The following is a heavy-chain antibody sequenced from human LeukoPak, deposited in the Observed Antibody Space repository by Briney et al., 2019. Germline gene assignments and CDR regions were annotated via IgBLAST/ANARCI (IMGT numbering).Heavy chain of an antibody. J-gene: IGHJ4*02. D-gene: IGHD2-2*02. CDR3: ARMLGYCSSTSCYKGYFDY. V-gene: IGHV1-8*03. CDR1: GYTFTSYD. Sequence: ASVKVSCKASGYTFTSYDINWVRQATGQGLEWMGWMNPNSGNTGYAQKFQGRVTITRNTSIGTAYMELSSLRSEDTAVYYCARMLGYCSSTSCYKGYFDYWGQGTLVTVSS. CDR2: MNPNSGNT.